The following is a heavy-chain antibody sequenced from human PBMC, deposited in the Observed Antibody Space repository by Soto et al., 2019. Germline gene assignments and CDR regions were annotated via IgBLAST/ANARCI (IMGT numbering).Heavy chain of an antibody. J-gene: IGHJ4*02. CDR3: ARTLYGDNVDY. D-gene: IGHD4-17*01. CDR2: MNPNSGNT. V-gene: IGHV1-8*01. CDR1: GYTFTSYD. Sequence: QVQLVQSGAEVKKPGASVKVSCKASGYTFTSYDINWVRQATGQGLEWMGWMNPNSGNTGYAKKFPSRATMTRKTSINTAYMELSSLRSEDTAVDYCARTLYGDNVDYWGKGTLVTVSS.